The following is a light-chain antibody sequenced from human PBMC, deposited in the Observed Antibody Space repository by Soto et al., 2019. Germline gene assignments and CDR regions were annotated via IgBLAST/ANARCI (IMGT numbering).Light chain of an antibody. CDR1: QSVSSSS. CDR3: QQYGGSPLP. CDR2: GVS. J-gene: IGKJ4*01. Sequence: EIVLTQSPGTLSLSPGESATLSCRASQSVSSSSLAWYQQKPGQAPRLLFFGVSNRAAGVPDRFGGSGSGTDFTLTISRLEPEDFAVYYCQQYGGSPLPFGGGTKVDIK. V-gene: IGKV3-20*01.